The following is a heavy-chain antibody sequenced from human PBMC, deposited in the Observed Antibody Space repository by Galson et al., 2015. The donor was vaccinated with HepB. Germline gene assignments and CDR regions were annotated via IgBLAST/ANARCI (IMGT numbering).Heavy chain of an antibody. CDR3: ASLRGDIVVVPADLSFDY. D-gene: IGHD2-2*01. Sequence: SLRLSCAASGFTFSNYAMNWVRQAPGKGLEWVSTISGSGGSTYYGDSLKGRFTISRDNSRNTLCLQMNSLRAEDTAVYYCASLRGDIVVVPADLSFDYWGQGTLVTVSS. CDR2: ISGSGGST. CDR1: GFTFSNYA. J-gene: IGHJ4*02. V-gene: IGHV3-23*01.